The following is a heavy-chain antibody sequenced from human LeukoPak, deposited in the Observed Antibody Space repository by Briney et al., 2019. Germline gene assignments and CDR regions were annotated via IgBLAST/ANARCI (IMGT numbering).Heavy chain of an antibody. CDR3: ARSSAYSSSWTSSYFDY. V-gene: IGHV3-33*08. CDR2: IWHDGSKK. D-gene: IGHD6-13*01. CDR1: GFTFSSYW. J-gene: IGHJ4*02. Sequence: GGSLRLSCAASGFTFSSYWMHWVRQAPGKGPEWVTVIWHDGSKKYYADSVKGRFTISRDNPKNTLYLQMSSLGAEDTAVYYCARSSAYSSSWTSSYFDYWGQGALVTVSS.